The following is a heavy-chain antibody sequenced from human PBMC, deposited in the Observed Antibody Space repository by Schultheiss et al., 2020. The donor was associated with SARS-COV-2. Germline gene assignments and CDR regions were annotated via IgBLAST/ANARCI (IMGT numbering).Heavy chain of an antibody. D-gene: IGHD3-10*01. Sequence: GGSLRLSCAASGFTVSSNYMSWVRQAPGKGLEWVSVIYSGGSTYYADSVKGRFTISRDNSKNTLYLQMNSLRAEDTAVYYCARAQSYYYGSGSYFFPADAFDIWGQGTMVTVSS. J-gene: IGHJ3*02. V-gene: IGHV3-53*01. CDR1: GFTVSSNY. CDR2: IYSGGST. CDR3: ARAQSYYYGSGSYFFPADAFDI.